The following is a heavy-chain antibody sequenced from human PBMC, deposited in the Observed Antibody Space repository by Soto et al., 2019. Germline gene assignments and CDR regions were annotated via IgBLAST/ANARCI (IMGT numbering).Heavy chain of an antibody. CDR2: ISWNSGSI. J-gene: IGHJ5*02. V-gene: IGHV3-9*01. CDR3: AKDMLRMVAATSFWFDP. Sequence: GGSLRLSCAASGFTFDDYAMHWVRQAPGKGLEWVSGISWNSGSIGYADSVKGRFTISRDNAKNSLYLQMNSLRAEDTALYYCAKDMLRMVAATSFWFDPWGQGTLVTV. D-gene: IGHD2-15*01. CDR1: GFTFDDYA.